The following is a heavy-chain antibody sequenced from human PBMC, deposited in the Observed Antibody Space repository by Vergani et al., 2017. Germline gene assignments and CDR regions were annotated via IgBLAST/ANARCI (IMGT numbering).Heavy chain of an antibody. CDR3: AKDRGMTAVAEY. Sequence: VQLVESGGGLVQPGGSLRLSCTASGFTFSNYWMQWVRQAPGKGLMWVSRINSDGDSTSYADSVKGRFTISRDNSKNTLFLQMNSLRAEDTAVYYCAKDRGMTAVAEYWGQGTLVTVSS. V-gene: IGHV3-74*01. CDR2: INSDGDST. D-gene: IGHD6-19*01. CDR1: GFTFSNYW. J-gene: IGHJ4*02.